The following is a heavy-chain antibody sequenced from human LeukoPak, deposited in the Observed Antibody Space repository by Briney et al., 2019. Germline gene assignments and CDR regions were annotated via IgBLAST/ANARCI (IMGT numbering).Heavy chain of an antibody. CDR1: GYTFTSYD. V-gene: IGHV1-8*01. Sequence: RASVKVSCKASGYTFTSYDINWVRQATGQGLEWMGWMNPNSGNTGYAQKFQGRVTMTRNTSISTAYMELSSLRSEDTAVYYCARDQCSSTSCYADYWGQGTLVTVSS. J-gene: IGHJ4*02. CDR2: MNPNSGNT. D-gene: IGHD2-2*01. CDR3: ARDQCSSTSCYADY.